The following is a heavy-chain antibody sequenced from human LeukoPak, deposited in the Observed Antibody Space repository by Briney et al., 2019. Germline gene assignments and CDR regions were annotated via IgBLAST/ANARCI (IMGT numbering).Heavy chain of an antibody. D-gene: IGHD4-23*01. CDR1: GYSIGSGYY. J-gene: IGHJ3*02. CDR2: IYHTGST. V-gene: IGHV4-38-2*02. Sequence: KPSETLSLTCTVSGYSIGSGYYWGWIRQPPGKGLEWIGNIYHTGSTYYNPSLKSRLTISVDTSNNQFSLKLSSVTAADTAVYYCTRMYGGSFPNAFDIWGHGTMVTVSS. CDR3: TRMYGGSFPNAFDI.